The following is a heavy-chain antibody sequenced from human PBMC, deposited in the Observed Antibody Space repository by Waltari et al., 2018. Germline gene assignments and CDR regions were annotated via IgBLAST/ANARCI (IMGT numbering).Heavy chain of an antibody. J-gene: IGHJ6*02. Sequence: EVQLVETGGGLIQPGGSLRLSCAASGFTVSSNYMIWVRQAPGKGLEWVSVIYSGGSTYYADSVKGRFTISRDNSKNTLYLQMNSLRAEDTAVYYCASSLKDYYYYGMDVWGQGTTVTVSS. CDR2: IYSGGST. CDR1: GFTVSSNY. V-gene: IGHV3-53*02. D-gene: IGHD2-2*01. CDR3: ASSLKDYYYYGMDV.